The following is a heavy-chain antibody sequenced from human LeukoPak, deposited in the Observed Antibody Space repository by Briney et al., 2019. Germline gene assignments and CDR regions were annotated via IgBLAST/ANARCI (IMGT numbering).Heavy chain of an antibody. CDR1: GYSFTSYW. Sequence: GESLKISGKGSGYSFTSYWIDWVRQMPGKGLEWMGIIYPGDSDTRYSPSFQGQVTISADKSISTAYLQWSSLKASDTAMYYCARQSLNYGDYGEFNYWGQGTLVTVSS. CDR3: ARQSLNYGDYGEFNY. D-gene: IGHD4-17*01. J-gene: IGHJ4*02. V-gene: IGHV5-51*01. CDR2: IYPGDSDT.